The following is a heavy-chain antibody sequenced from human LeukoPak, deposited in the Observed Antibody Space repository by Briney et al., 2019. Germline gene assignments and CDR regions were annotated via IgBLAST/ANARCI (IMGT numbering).Heavy chain of an antibody. V-gene: IGHV3-13*01. CDR3: ARGGNYYGPGSYPDAFDI. Sequence: GGSLRLSCAASGFTFSSHDMFWVRQATGKGREWVSAIGTGGDTYYADSVKGRFTISRENAKHSLYLQMNSLSAGDTAVYYCARGGNYYGPGSYPDAFDIWGQGTMVTVSS. D-gene: IGHD3-10*01. J-gene: IGHJ3*02. CDR2: IGTGGDT. CDR1: GFTFSSHD.